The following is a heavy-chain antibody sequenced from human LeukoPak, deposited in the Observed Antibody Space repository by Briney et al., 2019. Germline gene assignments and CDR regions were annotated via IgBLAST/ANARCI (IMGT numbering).Heavy chain of an antibody. J-gene: IGHJ4*02. Sequence: PGGSLRLSCAASGFTFRNYAISWVRQAPGKGLEWVSGISGSGGDTYFADSVKGRFTISRDHSKNTVFLQMDSLRDEDTAVYYCAKTTAGNSSGRYPGWPVDYWGQGTLVTVSS. V-gene: IGHV3-23*01. CDR1: GFTFRNYA. CDR2: ISGSGGDT. D-gene: IGHD6-19*01. CDR3: AKTTAGNSSGRYPGWPVDY.